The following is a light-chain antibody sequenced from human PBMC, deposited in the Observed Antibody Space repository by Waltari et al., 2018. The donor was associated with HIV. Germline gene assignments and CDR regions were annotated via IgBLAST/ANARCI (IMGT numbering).Light chain of an antibody. V-gene: IGKV1-12*01. J-gene: IGKJ4*01. CDR3: QPDNSVPVN. CDR1: QGLSSW. CDR2: ATS. Sequence: DLQVIQSPPSVSASVGHRVTITCPATQGLSSWLAWYQKKPGQAPKPLIYATSSLQSVLPLRVSGGGSGADFTLSISSMQTEDFATYYCQPDNSVPVNFGGGTKVEIK.